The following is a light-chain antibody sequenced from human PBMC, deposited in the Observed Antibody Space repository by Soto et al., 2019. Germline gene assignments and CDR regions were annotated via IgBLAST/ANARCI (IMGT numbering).Light chain of an antibody. CDR1: QSVSNK. V-gene: IGKV3-15*01. J-gene: IGKJ1*01. CDR2: AAS. CDR3: QQYANWPKT. Sequence: EIVMTQSPATLSVSPGERATLSCRASQSVSNKLVWYQQKHGQAPRILIYAASTRDTGIPARFSGSGSETEFTLTISRLQSEDLEVYYCQQYANWPKTFGQGTKVDIK.